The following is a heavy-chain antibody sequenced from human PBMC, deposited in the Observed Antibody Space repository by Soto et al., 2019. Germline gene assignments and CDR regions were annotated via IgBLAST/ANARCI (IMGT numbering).Heavy chain of an antibody. CDR1: GGSISSSSYY. CDR2: IYYSGST. CDR3: ARQGRRHTYYYYGMDV. Sequence: SDTLSLTCTVSGGSISSSSYYWGWIRQPPGKGLEWIGSIYYSGSTYYNPSLKSRVTISVDTSKNQFSLKLSSVTAADTAVYYCARQGRRHTYYYYGMDVWGQGITVTVX. V-gene: IGHV4-39*01. D-gene: IGHD3-10*01. J-gene: IGHJ6*02.